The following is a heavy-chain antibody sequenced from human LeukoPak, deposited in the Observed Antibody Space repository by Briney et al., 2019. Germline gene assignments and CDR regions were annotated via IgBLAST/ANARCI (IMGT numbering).Heavy chain of an antibody. CDR2: ISGNGGST. V-gene: IGHV3-23*01. D-gene: IGHD3-10*01. CDR3: ANHYYGLGSYYKPLFEY. J-gene: IGHJ4*02. CDR1: GFTFSSYA. Sequence: GGSLRLSCAASGFTFSSYAMSWVRQAPGKGLEWVSAISGNGGSTYYADSVKGRFTISRDNSKNTLYLQMNSLRAEDTAVYYCANHYYGLGSYYKPLFEYWGQGTLVTVSS.